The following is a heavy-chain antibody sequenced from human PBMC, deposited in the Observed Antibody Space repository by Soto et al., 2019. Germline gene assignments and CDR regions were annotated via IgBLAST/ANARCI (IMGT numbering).Heavy chain of an antibody. J-gene: IGHJ4*01. D-gene: IGHD6-13*01. V-gene: IGHV1-8*01. CDR3: ATSPNYRNSWPRFDY. Sequence: LVKVYCQAVGYNFTSCGTNWVRQTNVQGLEWKGWMNPNSGNTGYAQKFQGRVTMTRNTSISTAYMELNSLRAEDTAVYYCATSPNYRNSWPRFDYWGHGTLVTVSS. CDR1: GYNFTSCG. CDR2: MNPNSGNT.